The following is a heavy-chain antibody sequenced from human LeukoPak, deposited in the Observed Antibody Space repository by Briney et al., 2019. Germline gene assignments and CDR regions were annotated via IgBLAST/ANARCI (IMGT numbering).Heavy chain of an antibody. CDR1: GGSISSYY. CDR3: ARARLDSSGRFDY. CDR2: IYYGGST. V-gene: IGHV4-59*01. J-gene: IGHJ4*02. D-gene: IGHD3-22*01. Sequence: SETLSLTCTVSGGSISSYYWTWIRQPPGKGLEWIGYIYYGGSTDYNPSLKSRVTISKDTSKTQFSLRLSSVTAADTAVYYCARARLDSSGRFDYWGQGTLVTVSS.